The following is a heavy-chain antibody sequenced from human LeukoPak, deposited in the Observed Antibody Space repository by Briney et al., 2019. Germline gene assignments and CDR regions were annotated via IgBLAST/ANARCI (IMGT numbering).Heavy chain of an antibody. J-gene: IGHJ6*02. D-gene: IGHD2-8*01. CDR2: INPNSGGT. CDR3: ARGNAEGGGGYYYGMDV. V-gene: IGHV1-2*02. CDR1: GYTFTGYY. Sequence: ASVKVSCKASGYTFTGYYMHWVRQAPGQGLEWMGWINPNSGGTNYAQKFQGRVTMTRDTSISTAYMGLGRLRSGATGVYFCARGNAEGGGGYYYGMDVWGQGTTVTVSS.